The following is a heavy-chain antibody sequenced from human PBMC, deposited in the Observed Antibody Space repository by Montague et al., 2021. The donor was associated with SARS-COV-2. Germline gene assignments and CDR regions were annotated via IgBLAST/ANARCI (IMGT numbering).Heavy chain of an antibody. CDR2: ISSGGLSI. D-gene: IGHD3-3*01. J-gene: IGHJ4*02. Sequence: SLRLSCAASGFSFSDYYMTWIRQAPRKGLEWVSYISSGGLSIYYSDSVKGRFTISRDNANKTLFLQMNSLRAEDTAVYYCARRGKAITVPYFDYWGQGTPVAVSS. CDR3: ARRGKAITVPYFDY. CDR1: GFSFSDYY. V-gene: IGHV3-11*01.